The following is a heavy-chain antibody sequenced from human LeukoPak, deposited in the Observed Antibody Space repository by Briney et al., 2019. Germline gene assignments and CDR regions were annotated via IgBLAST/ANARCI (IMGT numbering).Heavy chain of an antibody. Sequence: ASVKVSCKASGYTFTGYYMHWVRQAPGQGLEWMGWINPNSGGTNYAQKFQGRVTMTRDTSISTAYMELSRLRSDDTAVYYCARGSVGGYSYGAVDYWGQGTLVTVSS. CDR3: ARGSVGGYSYGAVDY. V-gene: IGHV1-2*02. CDR2: INPNSGGT. CDR1: GYTFTGYY. D-gene: IGHD5-18*01. J-gene: IGHJ4*02.